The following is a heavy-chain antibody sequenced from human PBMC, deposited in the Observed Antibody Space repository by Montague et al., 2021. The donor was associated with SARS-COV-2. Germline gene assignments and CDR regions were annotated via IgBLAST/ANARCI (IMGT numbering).Heavy chain of an antibody. J-gene: IGHJ4*02. Sequence: TLSLTCTVSGASIGTGIYYWSWIRQPAGKGLEWIGRIRTTGHTDYNSSLESRVFMFVDTSTNQFSLSLTSVTAADTAVYFCARVGSRTLEFDLWGQGTLVTVSS. CDR2: IRTTGHT. V-gene: IGHV4-61*02. CDR1: GASIGTGIYY. CDR3: ARVGSRTLEFDL. D-gene: IGHD1-26*01.